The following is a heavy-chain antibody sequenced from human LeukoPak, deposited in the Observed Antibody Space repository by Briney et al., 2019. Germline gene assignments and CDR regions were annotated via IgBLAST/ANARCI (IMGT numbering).Heavy chain of an antibody. CDR2: IYTSGST. V-gene: IGHV4-4*07. CDR3: AREGAARPFDY. CDR1: GGSISSYY. Sequence: SETLSLTCTVSGGSISSYYWSWIRQPAGKGLEWIGRIYTSGSTNYYPSLKSRVTMSVDTTKNQFLLKLSSVTAADTAVYYCAREGAARPFDYWGQGTLVTVSS. J-gene: IGHJ4*02. D-gene: IGHD6-6*01.